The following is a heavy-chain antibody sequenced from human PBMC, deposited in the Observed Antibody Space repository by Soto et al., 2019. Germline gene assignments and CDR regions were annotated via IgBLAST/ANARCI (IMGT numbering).Heavy chain of an antibody. CDR1: GLTFGSRA. D-gene: IGHD3-10*01. CDR2: ITDNGGDA. J-gene: IGHJ4*02. V-gene: IGHV3-23*01. Sequence: GGSLRLSXVASGLTFGSRAMSWVRQAPGEGLQWVATITDNGGDAKYADSVRGRFVISRDNSKKTLYLQMTSLTAEDSAMYFCARGSTESYPGSRIFDFWGRGTLVTVSS. CDR3: ARGSTESYPGSRIFDF.